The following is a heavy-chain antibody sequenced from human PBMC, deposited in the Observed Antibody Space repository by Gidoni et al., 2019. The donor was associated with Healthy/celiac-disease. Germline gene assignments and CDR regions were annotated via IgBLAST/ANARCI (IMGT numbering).Heavy chain of an antibody. J-gene: IGHJ2*01. D-gene: IGHD2-15*01. CDR3: ARDPFTQWYFDL. CDR2: ISSSGSTI. V-gene: IGHV3-11*01. Sequence: VQLVESGGGLVKPGGSLRLPCAAPGFTFSDYYMSWIRRAPGKGLEWVSYISSSGSTIYYADSVKGRFTISRDNAKNSLYLQMNSLRAEDTAVYYCARDPFTQWYFDLWGRGTLVTVSS. CDR1: GFTFSDYY.